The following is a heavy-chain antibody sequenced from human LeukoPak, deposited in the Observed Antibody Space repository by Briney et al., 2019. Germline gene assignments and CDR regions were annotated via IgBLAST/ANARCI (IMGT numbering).Heavy chain of an antibody. J-gene: IGHJ5*02. Sequence: GGSLRLSCVGSGFTFSRYWLNWVRQAPGKGLEWVSYISSSSSTIYYADSVKGRFTISRDNAKNSLYLQMNSLRDEDTAVYYCARNRAATYNWFDHWGQGTLVTVSS. CDR3: ARNRAATYNWFDH. CDR1: GFTFSRYW. V-gene: IGHV3-48*02. D-gene: IGHD2-15*01. CDR2: ISSSSSTI.